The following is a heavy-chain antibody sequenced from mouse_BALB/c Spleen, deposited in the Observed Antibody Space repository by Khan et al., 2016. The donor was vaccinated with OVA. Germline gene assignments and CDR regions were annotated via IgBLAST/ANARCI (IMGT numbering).Heavy chain of an antibody. CDR2: IYPGTDNT. D-gene: IGHD1-1*01. Sequence: QIQLVQSGAELVRPGASVKLSCKTSGYIFTSYWIHWVKQRSGQGLEWIARIYPGTDNTYYNEKLRDKATLTADKSSSTAYIQLSSLKSEDSAVYFCAREEALYYFAYWGQGTTLTVSS. CDR1: GYIFTSYW. V-gene: IGHV1-76*01. J-gene: IGHJ2*01. CDR3: AREEALYYFAY.